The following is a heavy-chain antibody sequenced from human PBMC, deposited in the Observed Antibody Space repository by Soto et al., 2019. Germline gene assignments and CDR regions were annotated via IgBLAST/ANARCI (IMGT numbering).Heavy chain of an antibody. D-gene: IGHD2-2*01. CDR3: ATRSSTWGPSYWSFDV. V-gene: IGHV1-18*01. Sequence: QVQVVQSGAEVKKPGASVKIFCRASGNTFSAYGISWLRQDRGQGLEWMGWINAYGDSTKSAQKFQGRDTLPTDTPTSRAEMGLRSLRSGDTALYFWATRSSTWGPSYWSFDVWGRGTRVTVSS. CDR1: GNTFSAYG. CDR2: INAYGDST. J-gene: IGHJ2*01.